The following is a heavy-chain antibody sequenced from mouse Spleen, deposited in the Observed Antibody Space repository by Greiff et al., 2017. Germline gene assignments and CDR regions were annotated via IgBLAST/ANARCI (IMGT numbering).Heavy chain of an antibody. CDR1: GYTFTSYW. CDR2: IYPGSGST. D-gene: IGHD2-1*01. Sequence: QVQLKESGAELVKPGASVKMSCKASGYTFTSYWITWVKQRPGQGLEWIGDIYPGSGSTNYNEKFKSKATLTVDTSSSTAYMQLSSLTSEDSAVYYCVYGNSSWGQGTTLTVSS. CDR3: VYGNSS. J-gene: IGHJ2*01. V-gene: IGHV1-55*01.